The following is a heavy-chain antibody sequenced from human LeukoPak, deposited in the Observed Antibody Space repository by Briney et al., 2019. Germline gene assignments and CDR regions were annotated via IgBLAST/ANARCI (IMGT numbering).Heavy chain of an antibody. CDR2: IYYSGST. Sequence: SETLSLTCTVSGGSISSSSYYWGWIRQPPGKGLEWIGSIYYSGSTYYNPSLKSRVTISVDTSKNQFSLKLSSVTAADTAVYYCARDGLWWFGFWGQGTLVTVSS. D-gene: IGHD3-10*01. CDR3: ARDGLWWFGF. J-gene: IGHJ4*02. V-gene: IGHV4-39*07. CDR1: GGSISSSSYY.